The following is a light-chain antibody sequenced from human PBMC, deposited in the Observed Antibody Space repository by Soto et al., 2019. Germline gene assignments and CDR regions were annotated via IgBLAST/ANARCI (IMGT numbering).Light chain of an antibody. CDR3: QQYGSSPRT. CDR2: GAS. CDR1: QSVTDNY. J-gene: IGKJ1*01. V-gene: IGKV3-20*01. Sequence: EIVLTQSPATLSLSPGERAPPSCRASQSVTDNYLAWYQQKPGQAPRLVISGASSRTSGIPDRFSASGSGTDFTLTISRLEPEDFAVYYCQQYGSSPRTFGQGTKVDIK.